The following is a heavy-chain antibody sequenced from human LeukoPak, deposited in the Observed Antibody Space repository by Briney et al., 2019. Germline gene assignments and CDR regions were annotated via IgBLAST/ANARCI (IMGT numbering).Heavy chain of an antibody. V-gene: IGHV3-7*01. D-gene: IGHD6-6*01. CDR1: GFTFSSYW. J-gene: IGHJ4*02. CDR2: IKQDGSEK. CDR3: ALIRSSSHDFDY. Sequence: GGSLRLSCAASGFTFSSYWMSWVRQAPGKGLEWVANIKQDGSEKYYADSVKGRFTISRDNSKNTLYLQMNSLRAEDTAVYYCALIRSSSHDFDYWGQGTLVTVSS.